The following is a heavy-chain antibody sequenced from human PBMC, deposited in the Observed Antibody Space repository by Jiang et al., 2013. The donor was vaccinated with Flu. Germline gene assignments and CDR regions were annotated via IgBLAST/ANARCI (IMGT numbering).Heavy chain of an antibody. J-gene: IGHJ4*02. Sequence: GLVQVGGSLRLSCVASGSTFNNYAMSWVRQAPGKGLEWVSGISGTGDSIYNADSVKGRFIISRDRYKNTLYLQMNTLRAEDTAVYYCAKLPRISMIRGVVFAHWGQGTLVTVSS. D-gene: IGHD3-10*01. CDR3: AKLPRISMIRGVVFAH. CDR1: GSTFNNYA. CDR2: ISGTGDSI. V-gene: IGHV3-23*01.